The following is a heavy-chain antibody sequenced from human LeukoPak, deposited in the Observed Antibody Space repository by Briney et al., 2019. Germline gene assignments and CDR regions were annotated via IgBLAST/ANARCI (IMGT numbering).Heavy chain of an antibody. Sequence: PSETLSLTCTVSGGSISSSSYYWGWIRQPPGKGLEWIGSIYYSGSTYYNPSLKSRVTISVDTSKNQFSLKLSSVTAADTAVYYCARDEPDSSASGDWGQGTLVTVSS. D-gene: IGHD3-22*01. V-gene: IGHV4-39*07. CDR1: GGSISSSSYY. CDR3: ARDEPDSSASGD. CDR2: IYYSGST. J-gene: IGHJ4*02.